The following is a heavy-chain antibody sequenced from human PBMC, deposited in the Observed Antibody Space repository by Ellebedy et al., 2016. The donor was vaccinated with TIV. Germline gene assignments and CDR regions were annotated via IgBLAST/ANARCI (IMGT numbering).Heavy chain of an antibody. CDR3: AKAFASSYCGGDCYSRIDY. D-gene: IGHD2-21*02. Sequence: PGGSLRLSCVASGFTFSTHGMHRVRQAPGKGQEWAAFLRYDGSKKWYADSVKGRFTISRDNSKNTLFLQMNSLRAEDTAVYYCAKAFASSYCGGDCYSRIDYWGQGTPVTVSS. CDR1: GFTFSTHG. CDR2: LRYDGSKK. V-gene: IGHV3-30*02. J-gene: IGHJ4*02.